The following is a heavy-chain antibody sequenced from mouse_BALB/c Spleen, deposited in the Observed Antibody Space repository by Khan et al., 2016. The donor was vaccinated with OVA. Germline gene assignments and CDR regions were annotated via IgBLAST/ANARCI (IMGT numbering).Heavy chain of an antibody. Sequence: VQLKQSGPGLVAPSQSLSITCTISGFSLTNYGVHWVRQPPGKGLEWLVVKWSDGSTTYNSALKSRLTISKDNSKRQVFLKMNSLQTDDTAMYFCARQPYYHYNIMDYWGQGTSVTVSS. J-gene: IGHJ4*01. CDR2: KWSDGST. CDR1: GFSLTNYG. V-gene: IGHV2-6-1*01. CDR3: ARQPYYHYNIMDY. D-gene: IGHD2-10*01.